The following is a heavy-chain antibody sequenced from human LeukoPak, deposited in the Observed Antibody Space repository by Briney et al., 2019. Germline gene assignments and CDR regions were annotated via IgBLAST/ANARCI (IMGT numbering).Heavy chain of an antibody. Sequence: PGGSLRLSCAASGFTFSSYSMNWVRQAPGKGLEWVSYISSSSRTIYYADSVKGRFTISRDNAKNSLYLQMNSLRAEDTAVYYCARDPYSGSYGNYYYYFMDVWGKGTTVTISS. V-gene: IGHV3-48*04. CDR2: ISSSSRTI. J-gene: IGHJ6*03. CDR1: GFTFSSYS. D-gene: IGHD1-26*01. CDR3: ARDPYSGSYGNYYYYFMDV.